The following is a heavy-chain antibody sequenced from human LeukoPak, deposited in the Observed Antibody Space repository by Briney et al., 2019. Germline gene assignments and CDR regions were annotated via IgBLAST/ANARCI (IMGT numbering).Heavy chain of an antibody. J-gene: IGHJ4*02. D-gene: IGHD2-15*01. Sequence: ASVKVSCKASGYTFTGYYMHWVRQALGQGLEWMGRINPNSGGTNYAQKFQGRVTMTRGTSISTAYMELSRLRSDDTAVYYCARGLVAAPFDYWGQGTLVTVSS. CDR3: ARGLVAAPFDY. CDR2: INPNSGGT. CDR1: GYTFTGYY. V-gene: IGHV1-2*06.